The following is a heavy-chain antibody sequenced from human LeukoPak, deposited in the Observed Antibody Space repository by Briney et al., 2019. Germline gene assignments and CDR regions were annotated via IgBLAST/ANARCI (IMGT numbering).Heavy chain of an antibody. V-gene: IGHV1-24*01. CDR1: GYTLTELS. D-gene: IGHD5-18*01. Sequence: ASVKVSCKVSGYTLTELSMHWVRQAPGKGLEWMGGFDPEDGETIYAQKFQGGVTMTEDTSTDTAYMELSSLRSEDTAVYYCATHRSVDTAMALDYWGQGTLVTVSS. CDR2: FDPEDGET. J-gene: IGHJ4*02. CDR3: ATHRSVDTAMALDY.